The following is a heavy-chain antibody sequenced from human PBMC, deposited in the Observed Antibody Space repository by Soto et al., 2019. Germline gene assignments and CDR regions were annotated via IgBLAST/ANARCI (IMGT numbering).Heavy chain of an antibody. CDR2: IYPGDSDT. Sequence: PGESLKISCKGSGYSFTSYWIGWVRQMPGKGLGWMGIIYPGDSDTRYSPSFQGQVTISADKSISTAYLQWSSLKASDTAMYYCASHISGYSYGQPSYYYGMDVWGQGTTVTVSS. J-gene: IGHJ6*02. CDR3: ASHISGYSYGQPSYYYGMDV. D-gene: IGHD5-18*01. V-gene: IGHV5-51*01. CDR1: GYSFTSYW.